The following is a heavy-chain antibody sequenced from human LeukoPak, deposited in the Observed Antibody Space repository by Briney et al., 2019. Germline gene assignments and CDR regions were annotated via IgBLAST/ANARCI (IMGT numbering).Heavy chain of an antibody. D-gene: IGHD1-26*01. V-gene: IGHV4-39*01. J-gene: IGHJ4*02. CDR3: AKSGGYGLIDY. CDR1: GASISGSGYY. Sequence: SETLSLTCAVSGASISGSGYYWGWIRQPPGKGLEWIGNIYYSGSTYYNASLQSRVTISIDTSKNQFSLRLKSVTAADTAMYYCAKSGGYGLIDYWGQGTLVTVSS. CDR2: IYYSGST.